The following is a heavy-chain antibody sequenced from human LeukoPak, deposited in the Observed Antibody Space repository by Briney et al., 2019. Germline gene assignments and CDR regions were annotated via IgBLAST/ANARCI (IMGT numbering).Heavy chain of an antibody. CDR3: ARILVQNYDYVWGPRYYMDV. J-gene: IGHJ6*03. CDR1: GYTFTGYY. V-gene: IGHV1-18*04. Sequence: GASVKVSCKASGYTFTGYYMHWVRQAPGQGLEWMGWISAYNGNTNYAQKLQGRVTMTTDTSTSTAYMELRSLRSDDTAVYYCARILVQNYDYVWGPRYYMDVWGKGTTVTVSS. CDR2: ISAYNGNT. D-gene: IGHD3-16*01.